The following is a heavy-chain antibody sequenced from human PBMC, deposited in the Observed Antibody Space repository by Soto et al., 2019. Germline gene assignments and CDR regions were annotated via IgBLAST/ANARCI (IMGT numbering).Heavy chain of an antibody. D-gene: IGHD1-26*01. V-gene: IGHV1-2*02. CDR3: GRGRSGQIVVFF. J-gene: IGHJ4*02. CDR1: GYTFTGHY. Sequence: ASVKVSCKASGYTFTGHYIHWVRQAPEQGPEWMGEIGPETGATRYAQKFQGRVTMTRDMSITTVYMELNNLSPDDTAVYYCGRGRSGQIVVFFWGQGTPVTVS. CDR2: IGPETGAT.